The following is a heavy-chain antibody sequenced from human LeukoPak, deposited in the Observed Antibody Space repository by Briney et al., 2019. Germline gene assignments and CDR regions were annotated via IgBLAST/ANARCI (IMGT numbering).Heavy chain of an antibody. CDR3: ARWAMAAADY. CDR2: IYYTGST. J-gene: IGHJ4*02. V-gene: IGHV4-39*01. Sequence: NASETLSLTCTVSGGSIGSSSYHWGWIRQPPGKGLEWIGTIYYTGSTYYNPSLKSRVTISVDTSKNQFSLKLTSVTAADTAVYYCARWAMAAADYWGQGTLATVSS. CDR1: GGSIGSSSYH. D-gene: IGHD6-13*01.